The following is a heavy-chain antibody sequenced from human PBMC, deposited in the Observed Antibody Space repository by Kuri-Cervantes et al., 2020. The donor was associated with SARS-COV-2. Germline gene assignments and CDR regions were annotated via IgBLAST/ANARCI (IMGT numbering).Heavy chain of an antibody. CDR2: IYTSGST. D-gene: IGHD7-27*01. Sequence: SETLSLTCTVSGGSISSYYWSWIRQPAGKGLEWIGRIYTSGSTNYNPSLKSRVTMSVDTSKNQFSLELSSVTAADTAVYYCARETGDNTMYYFDYWGQGTLVTVSS. CDR1: GGSISSYY. J-gene: IGHJ4*02. V-gene: IGHV4-4*07. CDR3: ARETGDNTMYYFDY.